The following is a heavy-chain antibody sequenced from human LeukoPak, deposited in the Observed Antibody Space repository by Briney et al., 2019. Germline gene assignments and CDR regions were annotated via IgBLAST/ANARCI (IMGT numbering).Heavy chain of an antibody. CDR1: GFTFSSYS. Sequence: PGGSLRLSCAASGFTFSSYSMNWVRQAPGKGLEWVSFISGSSTYIYYADSVEGRFTISRDNAKNSLYLQMNSLRAEDTAVYYCARYATVAAHRDFDYWGQGTLVTVSS. D-gene: IGHD6-19*01. CDR2: ISGSSTYI. V-gene: IGHV3-21*01. J-gene: IGHJ4*02. CDR3: ARYATVAAHRDFDY.